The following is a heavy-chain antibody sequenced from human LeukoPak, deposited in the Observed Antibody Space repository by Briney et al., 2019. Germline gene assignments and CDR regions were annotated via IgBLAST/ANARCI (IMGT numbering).Heavy chain of an antibody. CDR1: GFTFSNFG. CDR3: AKVPKYCGGDCYSYVHY. Sequence: PGGSLRLSCAASGFTFSNFGLSWVRQAPGKGLEWVSIISGSGTTTLYADSVRGRFTVSRDNSKNMLYLQMNTLRAEDTAVYYCAKVPKYCGGDCYSYVHYWGQGSLVTVSS. V-gene: IGHV3-23*01. J-gene: IGHJ4*02. D-gene: IGHD2-21*02. CDR2: ISGSGTTT.